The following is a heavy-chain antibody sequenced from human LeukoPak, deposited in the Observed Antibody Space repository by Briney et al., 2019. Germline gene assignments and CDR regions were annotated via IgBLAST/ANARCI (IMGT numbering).Heavy chain of an antibody. CDR1: EFTFSTYA. J-gene: IGHJ3*02. CDR3: AKEYHRVHDAFDS. Sequence: PGGSLRLSCAASEFTFSTYAMHWVRQAPGKGLEWVAVISYDGSKKYYADSVKGPFTISRDNSKSTVYLQMNSLTTEDTAVYHCAKEYHRVHDAFDSWGHGTLVTVSS. D-gene: IGHD2-2*01. V-gene: IGHV3-30*04. CDR2: ISYDGSKK.